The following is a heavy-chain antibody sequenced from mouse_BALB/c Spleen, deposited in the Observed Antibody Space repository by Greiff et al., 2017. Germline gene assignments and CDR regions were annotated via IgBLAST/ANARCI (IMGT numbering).Heavy chain of an antibody. CDR1: GFTFTDYY. J-gene: IGHJ2*01. CDR3: ARGGDGFDY. Sequence: EVQVVESGGGLVQPGGSLRLSCATSGFTFTDYYMSWVRQPPGKALEWLGFIRNKANGYTTEYSASVKGRFTISRDNSQSILYLQMNTLRAEDSATYYCARGGDGFDYWGQGTTLTVSS. CDR2: IRNKANGYTT. D-gene: IGHD3-3*01. V-gene: IGHV7-3*02.